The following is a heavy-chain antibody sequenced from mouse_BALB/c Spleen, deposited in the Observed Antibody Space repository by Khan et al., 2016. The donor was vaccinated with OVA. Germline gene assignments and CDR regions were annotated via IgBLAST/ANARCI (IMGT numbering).Heavy chain of an antibody. CDR1: GFSLTDYG. Sequence: QVQLKESGPGLVAPSQNLSITCSVSGFSLTDYGVSWIRQPPGKGLEWLGVIWGGGSTYYNSALESRLSISKDNSKSQVFLKMNSLQTDDTAMYYCAKGVWSYYYAMDSWGQGTSVTVSS. J-gene: IGHJ4*01. CDR2: IWGGGST. V-gene: IGHV2-6-5*01. D-gene: IGHD2-10*02. CDR3: AKGVWSYYYAMDS.